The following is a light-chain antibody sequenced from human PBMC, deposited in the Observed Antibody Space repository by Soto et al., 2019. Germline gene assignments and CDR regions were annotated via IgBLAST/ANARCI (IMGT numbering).Light chain of an antibody. Sequence: EIVLTQSPGTLSLSPGERATLSCRASQGVSGGYLAWYQQKPGQAPRLLTYGASSSATGIPNRFSGSESGTDFTLTISRLEPEDFAVDYCQHYGSSPRTFGQGTKVEIK. CDR2: GAS. J-gene: IGKJ1*01. CDR3: QHYGSSPRT. CDR1: QGVSGGY. V-gene: IGKV3-20*01.